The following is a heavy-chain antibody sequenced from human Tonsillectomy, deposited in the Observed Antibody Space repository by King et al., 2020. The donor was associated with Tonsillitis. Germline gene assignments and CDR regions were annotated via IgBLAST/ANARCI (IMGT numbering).Heavy chain of an antibody. Sequence: VQLVESGGGLVQPGRSLRLSCAASGFTFDDYAMHWVRQGPGKGLEWVSGISWNSGSIGYADSVKGRFTISRDNAKNSLYLQMNSLRAEDTALYYCAKAHLAVASTYYFDYWGQGTLVTVSS. CDR3: AKAHLAVASTYYFDY. J-gene: IGHJ4*02. CDR2: ISWNSGSI. D-gene: IGHD6-19*01. CDR1: GFTFDDYA. V-gene: IGHV3-9*01.